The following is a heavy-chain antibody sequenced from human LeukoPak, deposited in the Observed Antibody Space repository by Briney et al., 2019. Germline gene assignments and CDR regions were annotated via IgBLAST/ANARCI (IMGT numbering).Heavy chain of an antibody. CDR1: GFTFSSYA. J-gene: IGHJ4*02. V-gene: IGHV3-64*01. Sequence: GGSLRLSCAASGFTFSSYAMHWVRQAPGKGLEYVSAISSNGGSTYYANSVKGRFTISRDNSKNTLYLQMNSLRAEDTAVYYCARRCSSTSCPVDYWGQGTLVTVSS. CDR3: ARRCSSTSCPVDY. CDR2: ISSNGGST. D-gene: IGHD2-2*01.